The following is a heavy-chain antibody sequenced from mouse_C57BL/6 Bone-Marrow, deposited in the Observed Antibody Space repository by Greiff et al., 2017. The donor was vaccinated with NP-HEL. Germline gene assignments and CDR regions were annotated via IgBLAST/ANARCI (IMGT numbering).Heavy chain of an antibody. D-gene: IGHD1-1*01. CDR2: ISSGGDYI. J-gene: IGHJ1*03. CDR1: GFTFSSYA. CDR3: TRGFITTVVGYFDV. Sequence: EVHLVESGEGLVKPGGSLKLSCAASGFTFSSYAMSWVRQTPEKRLEWVAYISSGGDYIYYADTVKGRFTISRDNARNTLYLQMSSLKSEDTAMYYCTRGFITTVVGYFDVWGTGTTVTVSS. V-gene: IGHV5-9-1*02.